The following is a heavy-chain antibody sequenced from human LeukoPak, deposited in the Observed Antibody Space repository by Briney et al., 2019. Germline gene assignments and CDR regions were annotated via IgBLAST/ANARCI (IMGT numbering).Heavy chain of an antibody. CDR1: GYTFTSNG. V-gene: IGHV1-46*01. D-gene: IGHD3-22*01. CDR3: ARDLDGSGYYPDY. J-gene: IGHJ4*02. Sequence: ASVKVSCKASGYTFTSNGISWVRQAPGQGLEWMGIINPSGGSTSYAQKFQGRVTMTRDTSTNTVYVELSSLISEDTAVYYCARDLDGSGYYPDYWGQGTLVTVSS. CDR2: INPSGGST.